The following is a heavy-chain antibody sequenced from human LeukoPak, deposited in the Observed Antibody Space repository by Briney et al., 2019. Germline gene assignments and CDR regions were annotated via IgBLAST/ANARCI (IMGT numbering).Heavy chain of an antibody. V-gene: IGHV3-48*03. Sequence: GGSLRLSCAASGFTFSSYEMNWVRQAPGKGLEWVSYISSSGSTIYYADSVKGRFTISRDNAKNSLYLQMNSLRAEDTAVYYCAGVSGSYRHDAFDIWGQGTMVTVSS. CDR2: ISSSGSTI. D-gene: IGHD1-26*01. J-gene: IGHJ3*02. CDR1: GFTFSSYE. CDR3: AGVSGSYRHDAFDI.